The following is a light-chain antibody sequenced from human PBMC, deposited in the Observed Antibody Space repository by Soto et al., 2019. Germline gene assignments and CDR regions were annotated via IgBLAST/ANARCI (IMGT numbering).Light chain of an antibody. Sequence: EIVLTQSPATLSLSPGERATLSCRASQSVSSYLAWYQQKPGPAPRLLIYDASNRATGIPARFSGSGSGTDFTVTISSLEPEEFAVYYWQQRSNWRTFGQGTKLEIK. J-gene: IGKJ2*01. CDR1: QSVSSY. CDR3: QQRSNWRT. CDR2: DAS. V-gene: IGKV3-11*01.